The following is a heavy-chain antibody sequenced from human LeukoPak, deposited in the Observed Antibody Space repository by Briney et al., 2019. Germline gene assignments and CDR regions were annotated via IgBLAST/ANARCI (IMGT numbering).Heavy chain of an antibody. CDR3: ARDGQSEHQPLEYFDF. CDR1: GFTFSSYS. V-gene: IGHV3-48*01. Sequence: GRSLRLSCAASGFTFSSYSMNLVRQAPGKGLEWVSYIIRSSSTINYADSVKGRFTISRDNAKNSLSLQMNSLRAEDTAVYYCARDGQSEHQPLEYFDFWGQGTLVTVSS. J-gene: IGHJ4*02. D-gene: IGHD1-26*01. CDR2: IIRSSSTI.